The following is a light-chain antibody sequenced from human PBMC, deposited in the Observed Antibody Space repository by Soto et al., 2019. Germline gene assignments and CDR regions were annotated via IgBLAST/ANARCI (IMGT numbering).Light chain of an antibody. V-gene: IGLV1-40*01. J-gene: IGLJ3*02. CDR1: SSNIGAGYD. Sequence: QSVLTQPPSVSGAPGQRVTISCTGSSSNIGAGYDVHWYQQLPGTAPKLLIYGNSNRPSGVPDRFSGSKSGTSASLAITGLQAEDEADYYCQSYDSRLSGWVFGGGTQRTVL. CDR2: GNS. CDR3: QSYDSRLSGWV.